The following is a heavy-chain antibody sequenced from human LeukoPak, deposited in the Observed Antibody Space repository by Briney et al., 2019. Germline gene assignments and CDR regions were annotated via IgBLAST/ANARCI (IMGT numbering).Heavy chain of an antibody. J-gene: IGHJ6*03. V-gene: IGHV1-2*02. Sequence: GASVKVSCKASGYTFTGYYMHWVRQASGQGLEWMGWINPNSGGTNYVQKFQGRVTMTRDTSISTAYMELSRLRSDDTAVYYCARRAVPSSSYASVYYYYMDVWGKGTTVTVSS. CDR3: ARRAVPSSSYASVYYYYMDV. D-gene: IGHD6-13*01. CDR1: GYTFTGYY. CDR2: INPNSGGT.